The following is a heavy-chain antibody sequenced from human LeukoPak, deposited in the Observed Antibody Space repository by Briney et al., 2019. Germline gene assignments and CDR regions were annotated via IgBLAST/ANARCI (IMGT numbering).Heavy chain of an antibody. CDR1: GFTFSSYS. CDR3: ARDNRVLINSSTNFDY. CDR2: ISSSSSYI. D-gene: IGHD6-6*01. Sequence: GGSLRLSCAASGFTFSSYSMNWVRQAPGKGLEWVSSISSSSSYIYYADSVKGRFTISRDNVKNSLYLQMNSLRAEDTAVYYCARDNRVLINSSTNFDYWGQGTLVTVSS. V-gene: IGHV3-21*01. J-gene: IGHJ4*02.